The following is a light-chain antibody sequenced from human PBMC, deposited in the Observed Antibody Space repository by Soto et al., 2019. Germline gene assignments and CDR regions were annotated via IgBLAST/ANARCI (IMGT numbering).Light chain of an antibody. J-gene: IGLJ2*01. CDR3: AAWDDSLNCHVV. V-gene: IGLV1-44*01. Sequence: QSVLTQPPSASGTPGQRVTISCSGSSSNIGSNTVNWYQQLPGTAPKLLIYSNNQRPSGVPDRFSGSKSGTSASLAISGLQSEDEADYYCAAWDDSLNCHVVFGGGTKVTVL. CDR1: SSNIGSNT. CDR2: SNN.